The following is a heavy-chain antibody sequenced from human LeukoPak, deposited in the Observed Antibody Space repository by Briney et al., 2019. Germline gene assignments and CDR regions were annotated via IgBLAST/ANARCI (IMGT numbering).Heavy chain of an antibody. CDR1: GGSFSGYY. CDR2: INHSGST. V-gene: IGHV4-34*01. J-gene: IGHJ4*02. Sequence: PSETLSLTCAVYGGSFSGYYWSWIRQPPGKGLEWIGEINHSGSTNYNPSLKSRVTISVDTSKNQFSLKLSSVTAADTAVYYCANLIAVAGIHYWGQGTLVTVSS. D-gene: IGHD6-19*01. CDR3: ANLIAVAGIHY.